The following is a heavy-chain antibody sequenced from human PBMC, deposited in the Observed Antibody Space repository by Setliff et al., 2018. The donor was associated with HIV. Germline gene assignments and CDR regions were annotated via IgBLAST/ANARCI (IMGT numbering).Heavy chain of an antibody. V-gene: IGHV4-59*01. D-gene: IGHD3-3*01. Sequence: PSETLSLTCSVSGGSISGYYWNWIRQPPGKGLEWIGCIYYSGRTTYNSPLKSRVTISLGTSKKQFSLKLNSVTAADTAVYYCARGLMSYNFWGGRNDYHYMDVWGKGTTVTVSS. CDR2: IYYSGRT. CDR1: GGSISGYY. CDR3: ARGLMSYNFWGGRNDYHYMDV. J-gene: IGHJ6*03.